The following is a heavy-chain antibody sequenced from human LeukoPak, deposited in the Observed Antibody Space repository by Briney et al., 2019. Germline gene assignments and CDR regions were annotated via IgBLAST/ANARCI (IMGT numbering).Heavy chain of an antibody. CDR1: GGSFSGYY. CDR2: INHSGST. CDR3: ASIRIAAASFDY. V-gene: IGHV4-34*01. Sequence: SETLSLTCAVYGGSFSGYYWSWIRQPPGKGLEWIGEINHSGSTNYNPSLKSRVTISVDTSKNQFSLKLSSVTAADTAVYYCASIRIAAASFDYWGQGTLVTVSS. J-gene: IGHJ4*02. D-gene: IGHD6-13*01.